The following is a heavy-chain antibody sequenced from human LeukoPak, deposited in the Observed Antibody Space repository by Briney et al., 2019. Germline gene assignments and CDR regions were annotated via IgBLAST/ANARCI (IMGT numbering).Heavy chain of an antibody. CDR3: ARDPVNYYDSSGYMS. CDR2: ISSSGDYI. Sequence: GGSLRLSCAASGFPFSSYSMNWVRQAPGKGLEWVSSISSSGDYISYADSVTGRFTISRDNAKKSLYLQMNILRAEDTAVYYCARDPVNYYDSSGYMSWGQGTLVTVSS. V-gene: IGHV3-21*01. CDR1: GFPFSSYS. J-gene: IGHJ4*02. D-gene: IGHD3-22*01.